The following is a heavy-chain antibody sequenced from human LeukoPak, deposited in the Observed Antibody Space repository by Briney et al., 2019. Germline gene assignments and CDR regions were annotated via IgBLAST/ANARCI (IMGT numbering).Heavy chain of an antibody. CDR3: ARAHYDSSGYYYRHSYFQH. Sequence: SETLSLTCAVYGGSFSGYYWSWIRQPPGKGLEWIGEINHSGSTNYNPSLKSRVTISADTSKNQFSLKLSSVTAADTAVYYCARAHYDSSGYYYRHSYFQHWGQGTLVTVSS. J-gene: IGHJ1*01. D-gene: IGHD3-22*01. V-gene: IGHV4-34*01. CDR2: INHSGST. CDR1: GGSFSGYY.